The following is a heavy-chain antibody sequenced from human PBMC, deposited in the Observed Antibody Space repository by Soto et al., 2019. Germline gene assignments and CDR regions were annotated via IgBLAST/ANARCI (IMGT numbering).Heavy chain of an antibody. Sequence: EVQLVESGGGLVKPGGSLRLSCAASGFTFSNAWMSWVRQAPGKGLEWVGRIKSKTDGGTTDYAAPVKGRFTISRDDSKNTLYLQMNSLKTEDTAVYYCTTDLNWVRKNWFDPWGQGTLVTVSS. V-gene: IGHV3-15*01. J-gene: IGHJ5*02. D-gene: IGHD3-10*01. CDR2: IKSKTDGGTT. CDR1: GFTFSNAW. CDR3: TTDLNWVRKNWFDP.